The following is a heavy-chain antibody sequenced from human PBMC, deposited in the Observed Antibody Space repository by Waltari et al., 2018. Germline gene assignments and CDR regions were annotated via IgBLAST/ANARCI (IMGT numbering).Heavy chain of an antibody. CDR1: GFSFGGFA. V-gene: IGHV3-23*01. CDR2: LRGSGATT. CDR3: AKAFRGYSGSYFDI. Sequence: QLLESGGGLVQPGGSLRLSCAASGFSFGGFAMHWVRQAPGKGLEWVSGLRGSGATTYYADSVRGRFTVSRDNSRNTVDLQMNSLRAEDTAVYYCAKAFRGYSGSYFDIWGRGTLVAVS. J-gene: IGHJ4*02. D-gene: IGHD5-12*01.